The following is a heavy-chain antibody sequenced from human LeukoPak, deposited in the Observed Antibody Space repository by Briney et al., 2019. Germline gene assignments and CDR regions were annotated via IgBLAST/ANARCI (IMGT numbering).Heavy chain of an antibody. J-gene: IGHJ5*02. Sequence: KFQGRVTITRDTSASTAYMELSSLRFEDTAVYYCATSWYGWFDPWGQGTLVTVSS. D-gene: IGHD6-13*01. CDR3: ATSWYGWFDP. V-gene: IGHV1-3*01.